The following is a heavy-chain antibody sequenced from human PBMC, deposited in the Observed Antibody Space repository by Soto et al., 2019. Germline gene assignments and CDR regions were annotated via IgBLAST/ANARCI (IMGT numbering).Heavy chain of an antibody. Sequence: ASVKVSCKASGYTFTSYAMHWVRQAPGQRLEWMGWINAGNGNTKYSQKFQGRVTITRDTSASTAYMELRSLRSDDTAVYYCARYYYDSSGYPSRPFDYWGQGTLVTVSS. J-gene: IGHJ4*02. V-gene: IGHV1-3*01. CDR1: GYTFTSYA. CDR2: INAGNGNT. CDR3: ARYYYDSSGYPSRPFDY. D-gene: IGHD3-22*01.